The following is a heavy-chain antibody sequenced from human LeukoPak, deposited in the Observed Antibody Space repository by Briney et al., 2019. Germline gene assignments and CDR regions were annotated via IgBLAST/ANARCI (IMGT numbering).Heavy chain of an antibody. CDR2: ISAYNGNT. D-gene: IGHD2-2*02. J-gene: IGHJ6*02. CDR1: GYTFTSYG. CDR3: ARGIVVAPAAIRASAPAYYYYGMDV. Sequence: ASVKVSCKASGYTFTSYGNSWVRQAPGQGLEWMGWISAYNGNTNYAQKLQGRVTMTTDTSTSTAYMELRSLRSDDTAVYYCARGIVVAPAAIRASAPAYYYYGMDVWGQGTTVTVSS. V-gene: IGHV1-18*01.